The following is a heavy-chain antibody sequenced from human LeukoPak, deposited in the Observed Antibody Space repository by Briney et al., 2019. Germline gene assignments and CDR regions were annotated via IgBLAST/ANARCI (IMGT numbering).Heavy chain of an antibody. CDR2: IIPIFGTA. J-gene: IGHJ6*02. Sequence: ASVKVSCKASGGTFSSYAISWVRQAPGQGLEWMGGIIPIFGTANYAQKFQGRVTITADESTSTAYMELSSLRSEDTAVYYCARVPNREGYCSGGSCYSVYYYYYGMDVWGQGTTVAVSS. CDR3: ARVPNREGYCSGGSCYSVYYYYYGMDV. CDR1: GGTFSSYA. V-gene: IGHV1-69*13. D-gene: IGHD2-15*01.